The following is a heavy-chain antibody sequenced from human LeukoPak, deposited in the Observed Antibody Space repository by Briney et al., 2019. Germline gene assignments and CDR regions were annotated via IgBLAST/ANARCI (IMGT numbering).Heavy chain of an antibody. V-gene: IGHV4-39*01. CDR3: ARPGSTTGWYYFDF. J-gene: IGHJ4*02. Sequence: PSHTLSLTCTVSDGSISSTSYFWGWIRQPPGKGLEWFGSISYGGSTYYNPSLRSRVSISVDTSKNQFSLNLRSVTAADTAVYYCARPGSTTGWYYFDFWGQGTLVTVSS. CDR2: ISYGGST. CDR1: DGSISSTSYF. D-gene: IGHD6-19*01.